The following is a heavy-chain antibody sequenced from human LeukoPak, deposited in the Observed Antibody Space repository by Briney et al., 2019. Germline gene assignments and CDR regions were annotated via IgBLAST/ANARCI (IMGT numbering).Heavy chain of an antibody. CDR3: ARDGGGYSYGGFDY. V-gene: IGHV4-31*03. J-gene: IGHJ4*02. CDR1: GGSISSGGYY. CDR2: IYYSGST. Sequence: SQTLSLTCTVSGGSISSGGYYWSWIRQHPGKGLEWIGYIYYSGSTYYHPSLKSRVTISVDTSKNQFSLKLSSVTAADTAVYYCARDGGGYSYGGFDYWGQGTLVTVSS. D-gene: IGHD5-18*01.